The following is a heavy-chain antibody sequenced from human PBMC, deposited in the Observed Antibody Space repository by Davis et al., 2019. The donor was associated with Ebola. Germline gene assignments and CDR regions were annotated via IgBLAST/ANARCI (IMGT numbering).Heavy chain of an antibody. J-gene: IGHJ6*03. CDR2: IYYSGST. Sequence: PSETLSLTCTVSGGSISRGGSYWTWIRQHPGKGLEWIGYIYYSGSTYYKPSLKSRATISLDTSKNQFPLNLYSVTAADTAEYYCARDLRYDSSGYDYYFYMDVWGKGTTVTVSS. CDR1: GGSISRGGSY. V-gene: IGHV4-31*03. D-gene: IGHD3-22*01. CDR3: ARDLRYDSSGYDYYFYMDV.